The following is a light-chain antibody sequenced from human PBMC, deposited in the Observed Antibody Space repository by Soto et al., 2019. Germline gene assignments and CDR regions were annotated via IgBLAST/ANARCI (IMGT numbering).Light chain of an antibody. CDR2: AAS. J-gene: IGKJ5*01. Sequence: ETVMTQSPPTLPLSPGEIAIVSCRASQSIGTYLAWYQQKPGQAPRLLFYAASNRATGVPARLSGSWSGTEFTLTISSLQSEDFAVYYCQQYNDGIPFGQGTRLEIK. CDR1: QSIGTY. CDR3: QQYNDGIP. V-gene: IGKV3-15*01.